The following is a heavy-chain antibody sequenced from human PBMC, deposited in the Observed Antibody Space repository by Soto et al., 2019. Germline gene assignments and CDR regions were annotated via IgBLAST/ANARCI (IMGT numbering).Heavy chain of an antibody. Sequence: EVQLLESGGGLVQSGGSLRLSCVASGFTFSKYAMTWVRQAPGKGLEWVSSISSNGMTTDYADSVKGRFTISRDNSRNTLSHQMDSLRGDDAALYYCAKDKYTDSVRRVWFFDFWGRGTLVTVSS. D-gene: IGHD3-16*01. CDR3: AKDKYTDSVRRVWFFDF. CDR2: ISSNGMTT. V-gene: IGHV3-23*01. J-gene: IGHJ2*01. CDR1: GFTFSKYA.